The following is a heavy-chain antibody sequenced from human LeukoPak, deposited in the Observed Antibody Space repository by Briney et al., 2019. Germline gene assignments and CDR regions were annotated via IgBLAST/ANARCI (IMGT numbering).Heavy chain of an antibody. CDR3: ADYGVSGVRNNFY. CDR1: GLAFSSYA. CDR2: ISVASNT. V-gene: IGHV3-23*01. J-gene: IGHJ4*02. Sequence: GGSLRPSCAASGLAFSSYAMSWVRQAPGKGLEWVSTISVASNTFYADSVKGRFTISRDNSRNTVYLQMTSLRADDTAVYYCADYGVSGVRNNFYWGQGTLVTVSS. D-gene: IGHD3-3*01.